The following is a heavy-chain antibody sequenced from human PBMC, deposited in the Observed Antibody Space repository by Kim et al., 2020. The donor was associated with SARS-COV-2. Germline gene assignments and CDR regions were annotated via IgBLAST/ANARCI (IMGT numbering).Heavy chain of an antibody. CDR3: ARAPGSGSFHFDY. J-gene: IGHJ4*02. D-gene: IGHD1-26*01. Sequence: QKFQGRGTVNADKSTSTASMELGSLRSEDTAVYYCARAPGSGSFHFDYWGQGTLVTVSS. V-gene: IGHV1-69*02.